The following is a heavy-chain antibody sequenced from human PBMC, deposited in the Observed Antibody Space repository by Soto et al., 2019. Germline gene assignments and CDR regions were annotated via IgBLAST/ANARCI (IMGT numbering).Heavy chain of an antibody. CDR1: VFNCSSYA. CDR2: ISGSGGST. CDR3: AKEGEMATARYYYYGMDV. Sequence: RWSLRLSCSASVFNCSSYAMSWFRQDPGKGLEWVSAISGSGGSTYYADSVKGRFTISRDNSKNTLYLQMNSLRAEDTAVYYCAKEGEMATARYYYYGMDVWGQGTTVTVSS. D-gene: IGHD5-18*01. J-gene: IGHJ6*02. V-gene: IGHV3-23*01.